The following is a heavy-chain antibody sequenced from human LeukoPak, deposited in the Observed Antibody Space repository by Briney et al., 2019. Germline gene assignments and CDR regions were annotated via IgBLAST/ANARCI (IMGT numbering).Heavy chain of an antibody. CDR3: ARGRDGSSWLYFDY. CDR2: IYYSGST. J-gene: IGHJ4*02. D-gene: IGHD6-13*01. Sequence: KAGGSLRLSCAASGFTVSSNYMSWVRQAPGKGLEWIGYIYYSGSTNYNPSLKSRITISVDTSKNQFSLKLSSVTAADTAVYYCARGRDGSSWLYFDYWGQGTLVTVSS. V-gene: IGHV4-59*02. CDR1: GFTVSSNY.